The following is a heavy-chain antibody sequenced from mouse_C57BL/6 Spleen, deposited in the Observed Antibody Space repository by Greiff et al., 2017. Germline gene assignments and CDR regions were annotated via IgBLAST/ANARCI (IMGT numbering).Heavy chain of an antibody. D-gene: IGHD2-4*01. J-gene: IGHJ4*01. CDR2: IRNKANGYTT. Sequence: EVKLQESGGGLVQPGGSLSLSCAASGFTFTDYYMSWVRQPPGKALEWLGFIRNKANGYTTEYSASVKGRFTISRDNSQSILYLQMNALRAENSATYYCARYPYDYDKDYAMDYWGQGTSVTVSS. V-gene: IGHV7-3*01. CDR1: GFTFTDYY. CDR3: ARYPYDYDKDYAMDY.